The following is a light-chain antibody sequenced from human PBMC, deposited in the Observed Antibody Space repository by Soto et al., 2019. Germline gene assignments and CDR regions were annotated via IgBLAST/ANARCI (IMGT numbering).Light chain of an antibody. CDR2: DVS. Sequence: QSVLTQPASVSGSPGQSITISCTGTRSDVGGYNYVSWYQQHLGKAPKLLIYDVSNRPSGVSNRFSGSKSGNTASLTISGLQAEDEADYYCSSYTSSSTLVFGGGTKLTVL. V-gene: IGLV2-14*01. J-gene: IGLJ2*01. CDR1: RSDVGGYNY. CDR3: SSYTSSSTLV.